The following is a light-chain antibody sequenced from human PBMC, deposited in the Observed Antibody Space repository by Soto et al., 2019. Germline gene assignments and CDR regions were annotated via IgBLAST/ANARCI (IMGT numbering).Light chain of an antibody. Sequence: QSVMTQPPSVSAAPGQKVTISCSGSSSNIGSNTVNWYQQLPGTAPKHLIFSNNQRPSGVPDRFSGSKSGTSASLAISGLQPEDEADYYCAAWDDSLSWVFGGGTQLTVL. CDR2: SNN. J-gene: IGLJ3*02. V-gene: IGLV1-44*01. CDR3: AAWDDSLSWV. CDR1: SSNIGSNT.